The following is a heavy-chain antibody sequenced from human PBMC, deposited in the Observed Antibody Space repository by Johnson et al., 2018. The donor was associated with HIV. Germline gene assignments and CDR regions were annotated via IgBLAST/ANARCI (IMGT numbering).Heavy chain of an antibody. D-gene: IGHD6-13*01. Sequence: VQLVESGGGLVQPGGSLRLSCAASGFTFSSYAMSWVRQAPGKGLEWVSAISGSGGNTYYADSVRGRFTISRDNSKNTLHLQMSSLKVEDTAMYYCARDGESQQLPLGDAFDVWGQGTMVIVSS. V-gene: IGHV3-23*04. CDR1: GFTFSSYA. J-gene: IGHJ3*01. CDR2: ISGSGGNT. CDR3: ARDGESQQLPLGDAFDV.